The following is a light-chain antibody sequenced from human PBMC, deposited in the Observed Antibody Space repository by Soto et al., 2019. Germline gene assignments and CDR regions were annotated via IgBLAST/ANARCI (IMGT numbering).Light chain of an antibody. CDR1: QSVICY. J-gene: IGKJ1*01. V-gene: IGKV3D-15*01. CDR2: XXX. Sequence: IVLTQSPGTLSVSPGGRVSFSCRSSQSVICYLAFYQHKPFQXPRLLXXXXXXRDTVVAVRFSGSGSVREFTLTISSLQSEDFAVYYWHQYNHWLTWTFGQGTKVDIK. CDR3: HQYNHWLTWT.